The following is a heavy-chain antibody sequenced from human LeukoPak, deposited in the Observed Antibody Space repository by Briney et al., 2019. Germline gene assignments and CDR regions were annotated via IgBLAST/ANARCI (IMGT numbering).Heavy chain of an antibody. Sequence: PSETLSLTCTVSGGSISSSTYYWGWIRQPPGKGLEWIGSIYYSGSTYYNPSLKSRVTISVDTSKDQFSLKLSSVTAADTAMYYCAKHTYYYYMDVWGKGTSVTVSS. CDR1: GGSISSSTYY. CDR3: AKHTYYYYMDV. J-gene: IGHJ6*03. CDR2: IYYSGST. V-gene: IGHV4-39*07.